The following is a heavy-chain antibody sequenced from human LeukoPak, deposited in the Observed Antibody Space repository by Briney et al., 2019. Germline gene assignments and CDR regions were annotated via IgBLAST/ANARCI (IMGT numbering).Heavy chain of an antibody. V-gene: IGHV1-69*13. CDR3: ASPSARPSSWSPFEFDY. J-gene: IGHJ4*02. CDR1: GYTFTSYY. CDR2: IIPIFGTA. Sequence: GASVKVSCKASGYTFTSYYMHWVRQAPGQGLGWMGGIIPIFGTANYAQKFQGRVTITADESTSTAYMELSSLRSEDTAVYYCASPSARPSSWSPFEFDYWGQGTLVTVSS. D-gene: IGHD6-13*01.